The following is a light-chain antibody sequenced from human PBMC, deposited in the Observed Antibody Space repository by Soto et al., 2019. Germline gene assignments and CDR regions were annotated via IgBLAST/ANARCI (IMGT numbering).Light chain of an antibody. CDR3: VQDLNYPLP. J-gene: IGKJ4*01. CDR1: RGVRSD. V-gene: IGKV1-6*01. CDR2: GAF. Sequence: IQVTQGKCSHSGCGGDTVTISGRASRGVRSDVAWYQQRPGSVPKVLIYGAFNLHTGVPSRFSGSGYGSDSSLTVLRFQPDDSATYYCVQDLNYPLPIGGGTKVDI.